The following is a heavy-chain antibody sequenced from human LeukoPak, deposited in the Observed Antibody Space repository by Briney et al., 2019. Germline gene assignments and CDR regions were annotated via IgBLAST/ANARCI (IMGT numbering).Heavy chain of an antibody. CDR2: ISSSSSTI. Sequence: GGSLRLSCAASGFTLSSYNMKWVLQAPGKGLEWVSYISSSSSTIYYADSVKGRFTISRDNSKNTLYLQMNSLRAEDTAVYYCAKRFEERWGQGTLVTVSS. D-gene: IGHD1-1*01. J-gene: IGHJ4*02. CDR1: GFTLSSYN. V-gene: IGHV3-48*01. CDR3: AKRFEER.